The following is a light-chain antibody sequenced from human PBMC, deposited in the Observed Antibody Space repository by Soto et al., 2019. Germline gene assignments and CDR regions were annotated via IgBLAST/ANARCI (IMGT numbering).Light chain of an antibody. V-gene: IGKV3-15*01. Sequence: EIVLTQSPATLSVSPGERATLSCRASQPISRTLAWYQQKPGQAPRLLFYGASTRATGIPVRFSGRGSGSEFTLTVGSLQSEDFAVYYCQQYNDLPYTFGQGTKLEIK. J-gene: IGKJ2*01. CDR2: GAS. CDR1: QPISRT. CDR3: QQYNDLPYT.